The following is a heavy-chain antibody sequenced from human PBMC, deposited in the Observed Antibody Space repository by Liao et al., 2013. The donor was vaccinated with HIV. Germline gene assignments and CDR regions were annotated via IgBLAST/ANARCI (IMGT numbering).Heavy chain of an antibody. J-gene: IGHJ6*03. D-gene: IGHD5-12*01. CDR2: IQTSGGT. Sequence: QVQLQESGPGLVKPSDTLSLTCAVSGASIYGYYWGWIRQPAGRGLEWIGRIQTSGGTKYNPSLRESSHHCQWTRPRTSXPSKLSSVTAADTAVYYCARVVATIHHYYYMDVWAKEPTVTVSS. V-gene: IGHV4-4*07. CDR3: ARVVATIHHYYYMDV. CDR1: GASIYGYY.